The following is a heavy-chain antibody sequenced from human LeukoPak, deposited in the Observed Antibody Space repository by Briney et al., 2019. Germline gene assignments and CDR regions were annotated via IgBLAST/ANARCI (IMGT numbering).Heavy chain of an antibody. Sequence: GRSLRLSCAASGFTFSSYGMHWVRQAPGKGLEWVAVIWYDGSSKYYADSVKGRFTISRDNSKNTLYLQMNSLRAEDTAVYYCARQNMVRGVIGFDYWGQGTLVTVSS. D-gene: IGHD3-10*01. J-gene: IGHJ4*02. CDR1: GFTFSSYG. V-gene: IGHV3-33*01. CDR2: IWYDGSSK. CDR3: ARQNMVRGVIGFDY.